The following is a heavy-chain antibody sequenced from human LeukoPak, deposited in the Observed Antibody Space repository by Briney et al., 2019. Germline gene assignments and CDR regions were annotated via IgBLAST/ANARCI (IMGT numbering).Heavy chain of an antibody. CDR1: GFTFSSYT. CDR3: ANRIVGAKHFDY. V-gene: IGHV3-23*01. Sequence: GGSPRLSCAASGFTFSSYTMSWVRQAPGKGLEWVSSIGGSGVTYYADSVKGRFTISRDNSKNTLYLLMTSLRVEDTAVYYCANRIVGAKHFDYWGQGTLVTVSS. J-gene: IGHJ4*02. D-gene: IGHD1-26*01. CDR2: IGGSGVT.